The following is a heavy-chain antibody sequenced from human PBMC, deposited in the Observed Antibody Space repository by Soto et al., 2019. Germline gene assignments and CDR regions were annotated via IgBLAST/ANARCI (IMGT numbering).Heavy chain of an antibody. CDR2: ISGSGGST. J-gene: IGHJ6*03. V-gene: IGHV3-23*01. Sequence: GGSLRLSYAASGFTFGSYAMSWVRQAPGKGLEWVSAISGSGGSTYYADSVKGRFTISRDNSKNTLYLQMNSLRAEDTAVYYCAKFGVVVPAAKYYYYYMDVWGKGTTVTVSS. D-gene: IGHD2-2*01. CDR1: GFTFGSYA. CDR3: AKFGVVVPAAKYYYYYMDV.